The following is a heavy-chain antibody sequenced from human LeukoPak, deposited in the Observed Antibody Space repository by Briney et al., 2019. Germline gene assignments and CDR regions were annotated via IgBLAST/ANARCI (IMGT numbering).Heavy chain of an antibody. V-gene: IGHV4-61*01. CDR3: ARGQGELKS. D-gene: IGHD1-26*01. Sequence: PSETLPLTCTVSGGSVSSGSYYWSWIRQPTGKGLVWIGYIYYSGSTNYNPSLKSRVNISVDTSKNQFSLKLSSVTAADTAVYYCARGQGELKSWGQGTLVTVSS. CDR1: GGSVSSGSYY. J-gene: IGHJ4*02. CDR2: IYYSGST.